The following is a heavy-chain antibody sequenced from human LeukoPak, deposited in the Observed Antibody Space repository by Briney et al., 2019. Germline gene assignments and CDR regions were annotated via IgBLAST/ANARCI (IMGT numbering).Heavy chain of an antibody. V-gene: IGHV3-48*03. CDR2: ISDSGSTK. Sequence: GGSLRLSCAASGFTFSSYEMNWVRQALGKGLEWVSYISDSGSTKYYADSVKGRFTISRDNAKNSVYLQMKSLRAEDTAVYYCVREGYYDSSGYLGVFDYWGQGTLVTVSS. J-gene: IGHJ4*02. D-gene: IGHD3-22*01. CDR3: VREGYYDSSGYLGVFDY. CDR1: GFTFSSYE.